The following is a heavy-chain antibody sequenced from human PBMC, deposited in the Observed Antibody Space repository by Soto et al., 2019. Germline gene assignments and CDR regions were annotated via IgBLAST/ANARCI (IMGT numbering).Heavy chain of an antibody. CDR1: GGSISSSHW. D-gene: IGHD1-20*01. CDR2: ISHSGTS. Sequence: QVQLQESGPGLVKPSGTLSLTCAVSGGSISSSHWSTWVRQSPGKGLEYIGEISHSGTSNSNPSLKSRVSLSLDRSKNHFSLTLTSVTAADTAVYYCARVVLSITRGAFDAWGQGTPVIVSS. J-gene: IGHJ3*01. CDR3: ARVVLSITRGAFDA. V-gene: IGHV4-4*02.